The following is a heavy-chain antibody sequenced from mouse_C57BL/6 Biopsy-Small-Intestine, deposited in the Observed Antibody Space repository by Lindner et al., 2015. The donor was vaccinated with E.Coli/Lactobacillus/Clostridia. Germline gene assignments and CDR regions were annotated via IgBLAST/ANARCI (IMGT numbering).Heavy chain of an antibody. Sequence: VQLQESGGDLVKPGGSLKLSCAASGFTFSDFGMHWVRQAPEKGLEWVAYISNGSSTIYYADTVKGRFTISRDNAKNTLFLQMTSLRSEDTAMYYCARDYAGSDYWGQGTTLTVSS. D-gene: IGHD1-1*01. CDR2: ISNGSSTI. V-gene: IGHV5-17*01. J-gene: IGHJ2*01. CDR1: GFTFSDFG. CDR3: ARDYAGSDY.